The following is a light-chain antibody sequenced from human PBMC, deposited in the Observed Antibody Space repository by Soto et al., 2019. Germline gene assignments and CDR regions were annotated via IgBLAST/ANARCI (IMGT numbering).Light chain of an antibody. CDR2: LGS. J-gene: IGKJ1*01. CDR3: KQSLQPPPT. V-gene: IGKV2-28*01. CDR1: QSLLHSNGYNY. Sequence: DIVMTQSPLSLPVTPGEPASISCRSSQSLLHSNGYNYLDWYLQKPGQSPQLLIYLGSYRASGVDDSYSVSGSGTNFTLKISRVETEDPAVYYCKQSLQPPPTFGQGTKVEIK.